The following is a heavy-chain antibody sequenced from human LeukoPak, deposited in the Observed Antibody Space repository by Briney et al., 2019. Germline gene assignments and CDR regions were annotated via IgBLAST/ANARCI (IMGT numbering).Heavy chain of an antibody. D-gene: IGHD3-22*01. CDR3: ARGWLLREFDY. Sequence: GASVKVSCKASGYTFTSYAMHWVRQAPGQRLEWMGWINAGNGNTKYSQKFQGRVTITRDTSASTAYMELGSLRSEDTAVYYCARGWLLREFDYWGQGTLVTVSS. V-gene: IGHV1-3*01. J-gene: IGHJ4*02. CDR2: INAGNGNT. CDR1: GYTFTSYA.